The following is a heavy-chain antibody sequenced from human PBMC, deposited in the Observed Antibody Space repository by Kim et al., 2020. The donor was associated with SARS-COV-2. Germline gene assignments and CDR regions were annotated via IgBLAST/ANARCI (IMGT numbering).Heavy chain of an antibody. Sequence: AATVKGRFTISRDDSKNTLYLQMNSLKTEDTAVYYCTTHIVLVSDEYFQHWGQGTLVTVSS. J-gene: IGHJ1*01. CDR3: TTHIVLVSDEYFQH. V-gene: IGHV3-15*01. D-gene: IGHD2-8*02.